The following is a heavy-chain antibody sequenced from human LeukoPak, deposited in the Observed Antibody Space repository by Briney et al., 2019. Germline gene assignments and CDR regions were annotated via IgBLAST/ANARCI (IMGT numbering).Heavy chain of an antibody. D-gene: IGHD6-25*01. Sequence: TGGSLGLSCAASGITLSVYWMSWVRQALGKGLEWVANIKQDGSEKYYRDSVQGRFTISRDNAKNSLYLQMNSLRAEDAAIYYCARGGSGWDFDFWGQGTLVTVSS. CDR3: ARGGSGWDFDF. CDR2: IKQDGSEK. J-gene: IGHJ4*02. V-gene: IGHV3-7*01. CDR1: GITLSVYW.